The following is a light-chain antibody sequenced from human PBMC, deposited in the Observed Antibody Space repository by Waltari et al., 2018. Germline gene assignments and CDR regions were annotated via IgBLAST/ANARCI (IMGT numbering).Light chain of an antibody. CDR3: MQGTHWPLT. J-gene: IGKJ4*01. CDR1: QTLVYKDGVTY. V-gene: IGKV2-30*01. CDR2: KVS. Sequence: DAVLTQSPLSLPVTLGQPASISCSSSQTLVYKDGVTYLNWFQQRPGQSPRRLIYKVSTRDSGVPDRFSGSGSGTDFTLKISRVEAEDVGVYYCMQGTHWPLTFGGGTKVEIK.